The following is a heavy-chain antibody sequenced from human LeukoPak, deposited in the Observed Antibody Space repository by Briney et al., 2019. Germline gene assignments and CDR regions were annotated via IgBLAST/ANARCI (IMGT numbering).Heavy chain of an antibody. CDR1: GFTFSSYS. CDR3: ARGAHCSSTISCYVSLVPGYYYYYYYMDV. V-gene: IGHV3-21*01. J-gene: IGHJ6*03. Sequence: PGGSLRLSCAASGFTFSSYSMNWVRQAPGKGLEWVSSISSSSSYIYYADSVKGRFTISRDNAKNSLYLQMNSLRAEDTAVYYCARGAHCSSTISCYVSLVPGYYYYYYYMDVWGKGTTVTVSS. D-gene: IGHD2-2*01. CDR2: ISSSSSYI.